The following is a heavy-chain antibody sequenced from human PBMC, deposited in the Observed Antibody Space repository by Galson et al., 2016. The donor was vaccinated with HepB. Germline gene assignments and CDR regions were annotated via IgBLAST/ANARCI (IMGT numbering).Heavy chain of an antibody. CDR2: ISSQIGNT. CDR1: SYSLRSYY. D-gene: IGHD3-10*01. J-gene: IGHJ5*02. V-gene: IGHV1-18*01. CDR3: ARDVSTWSGGGGWLDT. Sequence: SVKVSCKASSYSLRSYYEMAWVRQAPGQGLEWMGWISSQIGNTNYAPKFRGRLTLPRDKSANTAYMELTNLRSDDTGTYFCARDVSTWSGGGGWLDTWGQGTQVTVSS.